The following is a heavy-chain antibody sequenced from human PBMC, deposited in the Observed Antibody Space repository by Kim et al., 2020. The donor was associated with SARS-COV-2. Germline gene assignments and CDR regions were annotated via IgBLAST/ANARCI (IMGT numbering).Heavy chain of an antibody. CDR1: GGSVSSGSYY. Sequence: SETLSLTCTVSGGSVSSGSYYWSWIRQPPGKGLEWIGYIYYSGSTNYNPSLKSRVTISVDTSKNQFSLKLSSVTAADTAVYYCARDSTYGDYVGYWGQGTLVTVSS. V-gene: IGHV4-61*01. J-gene: IGHJ4*02. CDR2: IYYSGST. CDR3: ARDSTYGDYVGY. D-gene: IGHD4-17*01.